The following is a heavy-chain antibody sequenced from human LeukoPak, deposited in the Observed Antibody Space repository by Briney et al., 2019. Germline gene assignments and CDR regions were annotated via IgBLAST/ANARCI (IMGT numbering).Heavy chain of an antibody. CDR3: VRSNYGSGSYYND. D-gene: IGHD3-10*01. Sequence: PSETLSLTCAVSGGSISSGGHYWGWIRQHPGKGLDWIGYIYYSGGTYYNPSLKSRVTISVDTSKNQVSLRLSSVTAADTALYYCVRSNYGSGSYYNDWGQGTLVSVSS. J-gene: IGHJ4*02. V-gene: IGHV4-31*11. CDR2: IYYSGGT. CDR1: GGSISSGGHY.